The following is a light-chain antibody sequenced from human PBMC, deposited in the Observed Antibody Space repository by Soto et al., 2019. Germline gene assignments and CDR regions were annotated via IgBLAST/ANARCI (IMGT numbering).Light chain of an antibody. CDR3: QHYFSWPRT. CDR1: QSVSNH. V-gene: IGKV3-15*01. Sequence: EVVMTQSPATLSVSPGEGATLSCRASQSVSNHLAWYQQRPGQAPRILIYGASTRAASIPARFSGSGSGTEFTLTISSLQSEDFALYYCQHYFSWPRTFGQGTKVEIK. CDR2: GAS. J-gene: IGKJ1*01.